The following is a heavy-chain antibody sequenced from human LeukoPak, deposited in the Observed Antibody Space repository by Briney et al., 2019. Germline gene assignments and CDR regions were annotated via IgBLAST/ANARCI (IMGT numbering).Heavy chain of an antibody. D-gene: IGHD2-2*01. V-gene: IGHV3-33*01. CDR1: GFTFSSYG. Sequence: GSLRLSCAASGFTFSSYGMHWVRQAPGKGLEWVAVIWYDGSNKYYADSVKGRFTISRDNSKNTLHLQMSSLRAEDTAVYYCARHCSSTSCHDNDAFDIWGQGTMVTVSS. CDR2: IWYDGSNK. J-gene: IGHJ3*02. CDR3: ARHCSSTSCHDNDAFDI.